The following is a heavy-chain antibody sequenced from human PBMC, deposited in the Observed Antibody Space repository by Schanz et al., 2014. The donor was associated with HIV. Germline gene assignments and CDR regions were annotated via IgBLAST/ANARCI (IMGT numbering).Heavy chain of an antibody. J-gene: IGHJ4*02. CDR2: IKEDGSAT. Sequence: EVKLVSSGGGLVHPGGSLRLSCAASGFTFNKYWMNWVRQVPGKGLEWVASIKEDGSATYYVDSVKGRFTISRDNARNPLYLQMDSLRVEDTAVYHCASVRGGGGGQGTLVTVSS. V-gene: IGHV3-7*01. CDR3: ASVRGGG. CDR1: GFTFNKYW. D-gene: IGHD3-16*01.